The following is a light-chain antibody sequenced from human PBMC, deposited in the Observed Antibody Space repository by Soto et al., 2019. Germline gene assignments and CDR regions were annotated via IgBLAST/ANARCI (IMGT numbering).Light chain of an antibody. V-gene: IGLV2-14*01. J-gene: IGLJ2*01. CDR1: SSDVGGYNY. CDR3: SSYTSSSTVV. Sequence: QSALTQPASVSGSPGQSITISCTGTSSDVGGYNYVSWYQQHPGKAPKLMIYDVSNRPSELSNRFSGSKSGNTASLTISGLQAEDEADYYCSSYTSSSTVVFGGGNKVTVL. CDR2: DVS.